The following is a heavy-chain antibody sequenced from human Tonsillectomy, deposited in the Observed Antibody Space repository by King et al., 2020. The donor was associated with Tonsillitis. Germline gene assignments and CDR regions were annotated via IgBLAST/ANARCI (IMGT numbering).Heavy chain of an antibody. J-gene: IGHJ4*02. D-gene: IGHD2-21*02. CDR2: ISGSGGST. Sequence: VQLVESGGGLVQPGGSLRLSCAASGFTFSSYAMSWVRQAPGKGLVGVSAISGSGGSTYYADSVKGRFTISRDNSKNTLYLQMNSLRAEDRAVYYCATDGFEVGTTEYYWGQGTLVTVSS. V-gene: IGHV3-23*04. CDR3: ATDGFEVGTTEYY. CDR1: GFTFSSYA.